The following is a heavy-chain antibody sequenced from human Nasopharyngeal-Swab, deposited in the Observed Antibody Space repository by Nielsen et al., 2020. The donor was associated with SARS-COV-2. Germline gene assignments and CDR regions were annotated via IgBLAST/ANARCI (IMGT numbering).Heavy chain of an antibody. CDR3: ARGSGSYKEILFDY. J-gene: IGHJ4*02. Sequence: GESLKISCAASGFTFSSYGMHWVRQAPGKGLEWVAVIWYDGSNEYYADSVKGRFTISRDNSKNTLYLQMNSLRAEGTAVYYCARGSGSYKEILFDYWGQGTLVTVSS. CDR1: GFTFSSYG. CDR2: IWYDGSNE. D-gene: IGHD1-26*01. V-gene: IGHV3-33*01.